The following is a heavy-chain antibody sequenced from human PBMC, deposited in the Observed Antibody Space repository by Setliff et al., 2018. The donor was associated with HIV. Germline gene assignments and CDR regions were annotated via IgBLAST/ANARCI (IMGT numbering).Heavy chain of an antibody. CDR2: ISHDGSSK. CDR1: GFAFSSYA. CDR3: ASSRPPDDSSGYLDH. V-gene: IGHV3-30*06. J-gene: IGHJ4*01. Sequence: PGGSLRLSCAASGFAFSSYAVHWVRQAPGKGLEWVALISHDGSSKYYGDSVKGRFTISRDNSKNTLYLQMDSLGPEDTAIYYCASSRPPDDSSGYLDHWGQGTLVTVSS. D-gene: IGHD3-22*01.